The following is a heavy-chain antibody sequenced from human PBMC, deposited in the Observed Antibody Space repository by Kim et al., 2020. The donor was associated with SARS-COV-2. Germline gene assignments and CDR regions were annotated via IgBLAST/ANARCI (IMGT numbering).Heavy chain of an antibody. Sequence: TTEYAASVRGRFTISRDDSKSIAYLQMNGLKTEDTGVYYCTRYYGSGSYDWGQGTLVTVSS. CDR2: TT. V-gene: IGHV3-49*02. J-gene: IGHJ4*02. D-gene: IGHD3-10*01. CDR3: TRYYGSGSYD.